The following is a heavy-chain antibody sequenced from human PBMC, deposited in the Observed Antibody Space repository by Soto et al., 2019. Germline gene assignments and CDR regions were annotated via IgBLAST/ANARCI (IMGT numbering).Heavy chain of an antibody. D-gene: IGHD6-19*01. J-gene: IGHJ4*02. Sequence: QLQESGPGLVKPSETLSLTCTVSSDSIAGENWWSWVRQPPGLGLEWIGEVFHTGGTNYNPSLKSRVTMEVDKSKNQFSLKLISAAAAATAVYYCARVFSSGSGWMYYFDFWGQGTLVSVSS. CDR3: ARVFSSGSGWMYYFDF. V-gene: IGHV4-4*02. CDR2: VFHTGGT. CDR1: SDSIAGENW.